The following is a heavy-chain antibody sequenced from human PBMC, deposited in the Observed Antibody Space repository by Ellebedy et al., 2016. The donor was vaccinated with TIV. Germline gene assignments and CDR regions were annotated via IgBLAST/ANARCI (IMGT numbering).Heavy chain of an antibody. V-gene: IGHV3-48*02. CDR3: ARNWNHNDY. D-gene: IGHD1-14*01. Sequence: GESLKISXAASGFTFSSYSMNWVRQAPGKGLEWVSYISSSSSTIYYADSVKGRFTISRDNAKNSLYLQMNSLRDEDTAVYYCARNWNHNDYWGQGTLVTVSS. J-gene: IGHJ4*02. CDR2: ISSSSSTI. CDR1: GFTFSSYS.